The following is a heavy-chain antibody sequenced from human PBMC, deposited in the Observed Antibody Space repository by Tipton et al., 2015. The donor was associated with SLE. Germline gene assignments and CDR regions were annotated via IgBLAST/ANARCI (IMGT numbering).Heavy chain of an antibody. D-gene: IGHD3/OR15-3a*01. J-gene: IGHJ4*02. V-gene: IGHV4-4*07. CDR1: DGSISGYY. CDR2: IYTSGST. Sequence: GLVKPSETLSLTCTIPDGSISGYYWTWIRQPAGKGLEWIGRIYTSGSTNYNPSLKSRVTISVDTSKNQFSLKLSSVTAADTAVYYCARETIFGLTSPAYFDYWGQGNLVTVSS. CDR3: ARETIFGLTSPAYFDY.